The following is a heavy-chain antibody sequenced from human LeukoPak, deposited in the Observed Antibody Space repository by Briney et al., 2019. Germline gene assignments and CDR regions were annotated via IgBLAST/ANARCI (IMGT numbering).Heavy chain of an antibody. J-gene: IGHJ4*02. V-gene: IGHV3-74*01. CDR2: INPDGRTT. Sequence: GGSLRLSCAASGFTFRDYWMHWVRQVPGKGLAWVSRINPDGRTTVYADSVEGRFTISRDNAQNTLYLQMSSLRAEDTAVYYCARDDYWGQGTLVTVSS. CDR1: GFTFRDYW. CDR3: ARDDY.